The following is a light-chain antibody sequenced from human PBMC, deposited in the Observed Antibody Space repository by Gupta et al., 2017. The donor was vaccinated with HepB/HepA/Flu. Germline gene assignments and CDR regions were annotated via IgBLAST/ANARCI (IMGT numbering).Light chain of an antibody. J-gene: IGKJ3*01. CDR2: KAS. CDR3: QQYNSYVGFT. Sequence: DIQMTQSPSTLSASVGDRATITCRASQSISSWLAWYQQKPGKAPKLLIYKASSLESGVPSRFSGSGSGTEFTLTISSLQPDGFATYYCQQYNSYVGFTFGPETRVDIK. CDR1: QSISSW. V-gene: IGKV1-5*03.